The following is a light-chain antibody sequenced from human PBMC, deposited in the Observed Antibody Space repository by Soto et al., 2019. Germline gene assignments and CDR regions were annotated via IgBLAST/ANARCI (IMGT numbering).Light chain of an antibody. CDR3: QQYNFYPYT. Sequence: DIPMTQSPSTLSASVGDRVTITCRASQSISRXXAWYHQKPGKAPKLLISDVSTLQSGVPSRFSGSGSGTEFTLTISSLQPDDFSTYYCQQYNFYPYTFGQGTKLEI. CDR1: QSISRX. J-gene: IGKJ2*01. CDR2: DVS. V-gene: IGKV1-5*01.